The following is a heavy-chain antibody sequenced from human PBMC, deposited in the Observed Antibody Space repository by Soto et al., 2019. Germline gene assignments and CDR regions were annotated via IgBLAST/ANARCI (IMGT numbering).Heavy chain of an antibody. V-gene: IGHV5-51*01. J-gene: IGHJ6*02. CDR2: IYPGDSDT. D-gene: IGHD1-7*01. CDR3: ARHSSQGGTTGPADYSDGMDV. CDR1: GYSFTSYW. Sequence: PGESLKISCKGSGYSFTSYWIGWVRQMPGKGLEWMGIIYPGDSDTRYSPSFQGQVTISADKSISTAYLQWSSLKASDTAMYYCARHSSQGGTTGPADYSDGMDVWGQGTTVTVSS.